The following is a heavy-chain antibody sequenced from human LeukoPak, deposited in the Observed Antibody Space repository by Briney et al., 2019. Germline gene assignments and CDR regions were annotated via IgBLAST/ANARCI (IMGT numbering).Heavy chain of an antibody. CDR1: GFTFSSYG. CDR2: ISYDGSNK. J-gene: IGHJ4*02. D-gene: IGHD6-13*01. Sequence: GRSLRLSCAASGFTFSSYGMHWVRQAPGKGLEWVAVISYDGSNKYYADSVKGRFTISRDNSKNTLYLQMNSLRAEDTAVYYCAKDVRIAAAGIDYWGQGTLVTVSS. CDR3: AKDVRIAAAGIDY. V-gene: IGHV3-30*18.